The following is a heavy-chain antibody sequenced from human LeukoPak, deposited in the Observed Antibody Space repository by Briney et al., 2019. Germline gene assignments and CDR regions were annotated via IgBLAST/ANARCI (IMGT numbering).Heavy chain of an antibody. D-gene: IGHD3-22*01. CDR3: ARDSPPYYDSSGYSRGMDA. V-gene: IGHV1-69*04. CDR1: GGTFSSYA. CDR2: IIPILGIA. J-gene: IGHJ6*02. Sequence: SVKVSCKASGGTFSSYAISWVRQAPGQGLEWMGRIIPILGIANYAQKFQGRVTITADKSTSTAYMELSSLRSEDTAVYYCARDSPPYYDSSGYSRGMDAWGQGTTVTVSS.